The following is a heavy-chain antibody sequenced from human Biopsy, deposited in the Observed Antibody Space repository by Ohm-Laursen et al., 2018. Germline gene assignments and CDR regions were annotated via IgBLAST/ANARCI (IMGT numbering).Heavy chain of an antibody. CDR3: ARATNSTGWPGYYFYGMDV. CDR1: GGSISSDY. D-gene: IGHD2/OR15-2a*01. CDR2: IYYSGST. Sequence: SDTLSLTCTVSGGSISSDYWSWIRQTPGKGLEWIGYIYYSGSTNYNPSLKSRVTISVDTSKNQFSLRLTSVTAADTAVYYCARATNSTGWPGYYFYGMDVWGQGTTVTVSS. V-gene: IGHV4-59*12. J-gene: IGHJ6*02.